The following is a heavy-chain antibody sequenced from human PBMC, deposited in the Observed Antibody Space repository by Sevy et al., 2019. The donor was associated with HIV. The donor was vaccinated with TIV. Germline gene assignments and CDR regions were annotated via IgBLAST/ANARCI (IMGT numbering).Heavy chain of an antibody. J-gene: IGHJ4*02. Sequence: ASVKVSCKASGYTFTSYAMNWVRQAPGQGLEWIGWINTNTGNPTYAQGFTGRFVFSLDTSVSTAYLQISSLKAEDTAVYYCAREAYDFWSGYYTQYGYWGQGTLVTVSS. V-gene: IGHV7-4-1*02. CDR3: AREAYDFWSGYYTQYGY. CDR2: INTNTGNP. D-gene: IGHD3-3*01. CDR1: GYTFTSYA.